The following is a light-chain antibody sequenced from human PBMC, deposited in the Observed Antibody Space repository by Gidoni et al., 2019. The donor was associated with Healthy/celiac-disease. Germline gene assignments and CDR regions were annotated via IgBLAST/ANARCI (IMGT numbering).Light chain of an antibody. CDR1: QSISSY. Sequence: DIQMTQSPSSLSASVGDRVTITCRASQSISSYLNWYQQKPGKAPKLLIYAASSLQSGVPSRLSGSGSGTDFTLTISSLQPEDFATYYCQQSYSTPYTFXXXTKLGIK. V-gene: IGKV1-39*01. J-gene: IGKJ2*01. CDR2: AAS. CDR3: QQSYSTPYT.